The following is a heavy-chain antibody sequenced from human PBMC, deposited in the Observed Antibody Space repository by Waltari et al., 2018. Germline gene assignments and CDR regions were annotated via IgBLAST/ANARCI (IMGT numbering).Heavy chain of an antibody. CDR1: GYSFGGYY. V-gene: IGHV1-2*02. J-gene: IGHJ4*02. CDR2: INPTNGVT. Sequence: QVHLVQSGAEVKKSGASVKVSCKASGYSFGGYYLYWVLQAPGKGLGWMGWINPTNGVTNYAKKFQGRVTMTRDTSINSVYMDLSRLRSDDTAVYFCARGLGGSSPFDYWGRGTLVTVSS. D-gene: IGHD3-16*01. CDR3: ARGLGGSSPFDY.